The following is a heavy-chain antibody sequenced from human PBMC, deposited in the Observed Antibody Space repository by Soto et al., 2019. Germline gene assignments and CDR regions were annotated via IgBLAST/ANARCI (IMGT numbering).Heavy chain of an antibody. V-gene: IGHV3-23*01. Sequence: PGGSLRLSCTASGFTFPNSVMGWVRQAPGKGLEWVSSIIGSGDSTYYADSVKGRFTISRDNSKNTLYLQMNSLRTEDTAVYYCARRILGPAGYFEYWGQGT. CDR2: IIGSGDST. CDR1: GFTFPNSV. D-gene: IGHD1-26*01. J-gene: IGHJ4*02. CDR3: ARRILGPAGYFEY.